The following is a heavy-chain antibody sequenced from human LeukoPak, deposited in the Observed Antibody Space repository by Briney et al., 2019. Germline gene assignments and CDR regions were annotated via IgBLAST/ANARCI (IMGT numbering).Heavy chain of an antibody. Sequence: GGSLRLSCAASGFTFNDYGIHWVRQAPGKGLGWVAVISYDGTNKYYADSVKGRFTISRDNSRNTLYLQMNSLRAEDTAVYYCAKDSEYRGSYQDAFDYWGQGTLVTVPS. CDR3: AKDSEYRGSYQDAFDY. CDR1: GFTFNDYG. V-gene: IGHV3-30*18. D-gene: IGHD1-26*01. CDR2: ISYDGTNK. J-gene: IGHJ4*02.